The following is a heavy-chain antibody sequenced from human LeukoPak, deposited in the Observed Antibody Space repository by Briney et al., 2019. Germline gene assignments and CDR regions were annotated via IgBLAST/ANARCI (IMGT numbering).Heavy chain of an antibody. V-gene: IGHV3-23*01. CDR1: GFTFSSSA. D-gene: IGHD1-26*01. CDR3: AGDRATSYFDY. CDR2: ISNNGGYT. J-gene: IGHJ4*02. Sequence: GGSLRLSCAASGFTFSSSAMSWVRQAPGKGLEWVSAISNNGGYTYYADSVKGRFTISRDNSKNTLYLQMNSLRAEDTAVYYCAGDRATSYFDYWGQGALVTISS.